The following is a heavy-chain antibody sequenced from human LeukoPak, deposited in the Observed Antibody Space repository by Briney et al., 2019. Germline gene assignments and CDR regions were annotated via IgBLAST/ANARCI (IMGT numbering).Heavy chain of an antibody. CDR1: GYTFTSYG. Sequence: ASVKVSCKASGYTFTSYGIRWVRQAPGQGLEWMGWISAYNGNTNYAQKLQGRVTMTTDTSTSTAYMELRSLRSDDTAVYYCARDTWVVVAATSIDYWGQGTLVTVSS. J-gene: IGHJ4*02. CDR3: ARDTWVVVAATSIDY. D-gene: IGHD2-15*01. CDR2: ISAYNGNT. V-gene: IGHV1-18*01.